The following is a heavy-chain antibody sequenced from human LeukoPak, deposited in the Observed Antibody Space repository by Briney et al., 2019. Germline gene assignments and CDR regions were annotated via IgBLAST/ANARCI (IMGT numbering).Heavy chain of an antibody. CDR1: GYTFTSYG. J-gene: IGHJ4*02. Sequence: GASVKVSCKASGYTFTSYGISWVRQAPGQGLEWMGWISAYNGNTNYAQRLQGRVTMTTDTSTSTAYMELRSLRSDDTAVYYCARDLLIVGATMGLDYWGQGTLVTVSS. CDR2: ISAYNGNT. D-gene: IGHD1-26*01. CDR3: ARDLLIVGATMGLDY. V-gene: IGHV1-18*01.